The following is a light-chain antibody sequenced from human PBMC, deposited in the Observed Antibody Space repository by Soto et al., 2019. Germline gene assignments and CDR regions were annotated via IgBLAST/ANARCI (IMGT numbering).Light chain of an antibody. Sequence: EIVLTQSPATLSLSPGERATLSCRASQSVSSYLAWYQQKPGQAPRLLIHDAYIMATGVPARFSGSGSGTDFTLTISTLEPEDFALYYCQQRSNWPPITFGQGTRLEIK. CDR3: QQRSNWPPIT. J-gene: IGKJ5*01. CDR2: DAY. CDR1: QSVSSY. V-gene: IGKV3-11*01.